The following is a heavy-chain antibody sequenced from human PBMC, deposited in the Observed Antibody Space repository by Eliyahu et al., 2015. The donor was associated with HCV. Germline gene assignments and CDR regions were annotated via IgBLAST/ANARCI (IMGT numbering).Heavy chain of an antibody. CDR2: IRYDGSNE. CDR3: VKGPSEWLRSPPFDY. V-gene: IGHV3-30*02. J-gene: IGHJ4*02. D-gene: IGHD5-12*01. CDR1: GLXFSSYG. Sequence: QVQLVESGGGVVQPGGSLRLSCAASGLXFSSYGMHWVRQAPDKGLEWMAFIRYDGSNEYYADSVKGRFTISRDNSKNTLYLQMNSLRTEDTAVYYCVKGPSEWLRSPPFDYWGQGTLVTVSS.